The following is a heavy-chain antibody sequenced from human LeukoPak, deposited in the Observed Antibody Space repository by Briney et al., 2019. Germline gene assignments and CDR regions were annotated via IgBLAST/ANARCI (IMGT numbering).Heavy chain of an antibody. D-gene: IGHD2-15*01. V-gene: IGHV4-59*01. J-gene: IGHJ5*02. CDR3: ARAEVVVAATHRWFDP. CDR2: IYYSGST. Sequence: PSETLSLTCTVSGGSISSYYWSWIRQPPGKGVEWIGYIYYSGSTNYNPSLKSRVTISVDTSKNQFSLKLSPVTAADTAVYYCARAEVVVAATHRWFDPWGQGTLVTVSS. CDR1: GGSISSYY.